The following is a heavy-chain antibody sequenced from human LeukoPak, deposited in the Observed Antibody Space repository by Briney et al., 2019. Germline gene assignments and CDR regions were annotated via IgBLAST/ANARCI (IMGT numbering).Heavy chain of an antibody. D-gene: IGHD5-24*01. V-gene: IGHV3-7*05. CDR2: IHEDGSDK. J-gene: IGHJ3*02. CDR3: ARNLRLHTPRTFDI. CDR1: GFTFSRYW. Sequence: GGSLGLSCAGSGFTFSRYWINWVRQAPGQGLEWVANIHEDGSDKYYVDSVKGRFTISRDNAKNSVYLQMSGLRAEDTAVYYCARNLRLHTPRTFDIWGQGTMVTVSS.